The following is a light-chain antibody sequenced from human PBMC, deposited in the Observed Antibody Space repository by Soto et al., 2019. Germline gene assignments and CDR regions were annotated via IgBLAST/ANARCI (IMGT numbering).Light chain of an antibody. V-gene: IGKV3-11*01. Sequence: EIVLTQSPATLSLSPGERATLSCRASQSISNYLAWYQQKPGQAPRLLIYEASNRATGIPARFSGSGSGTYFTLTISSLEPEDFAVYYCQQRSNWPPLYSFGQGTKLELK. J-gene: IGKJ2*03. CDR2: EAS. CDR1: QSISNY. CDR3: QQRSNWPPLYS.